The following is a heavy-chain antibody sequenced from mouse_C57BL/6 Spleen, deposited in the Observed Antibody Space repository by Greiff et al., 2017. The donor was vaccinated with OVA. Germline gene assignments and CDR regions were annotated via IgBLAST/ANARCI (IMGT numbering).Heavy chain of an antibody. Sequence: VQLQQSGAALVKPGASVKLSCKASGSTFTSYWMHWVKQRPGQGLEWIGMIHPNSGSTNYNEKFKSKATLTVDKSSSTAYMQLSSLTSEDSAVYYCARADYGSRKDFDYWGQGTTLTVSS. V-gene: IGHV1-64*01. CDR1: GSTFTSYW. CDR2: IHPNSGST. CDR3: ARADYGSRKDFDY. J-gene: IGHJ2*01. D-gene: IGHD1-1*01.